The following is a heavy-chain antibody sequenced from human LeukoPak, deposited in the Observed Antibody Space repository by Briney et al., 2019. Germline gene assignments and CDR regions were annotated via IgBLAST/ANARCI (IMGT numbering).Heavy chain of an antibody. CDR3: ARASSSSLGYYYYMDV. CDR2: ISSSSSYT. CDR1: GFTFSSYS. V-gene: IGHV3-21*01. J-gene: IGHJ6*03. D-gene: IGHD6-6*01. Sequence: GGPLSLSCAPSGFTFSSYSINWVRQAPRKELEWVSSISSSSSYTYYAASVQGRFTISRDNGKNSLHLQMNSLRADDTAVYYCARASSSSLGYYYYMDVWGKGTTVTVSS.